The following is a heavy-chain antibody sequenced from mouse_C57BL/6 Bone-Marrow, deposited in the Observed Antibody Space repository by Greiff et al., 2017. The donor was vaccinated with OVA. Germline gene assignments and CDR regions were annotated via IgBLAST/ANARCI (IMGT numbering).Heavy chain of an antibody. CDR3: ARGRVYYSNPGFAY. CDR1: GYAFSSYW. Sequence: VQGVESGAELVKPGASVKISCKASGYAFSSYWMNWVKQRPGKGLEWIGQIYPGDGDTNYNGKFKGKATLTADKSSSTAYMQLSSLTSEDSAVYFCARGRVYYSNPGFAYWGQGTLVTVSA. V-gene: IGHV1-80*01. J-gene: IGHJ3*01. CDR2: IYPGDGDT. D-gene: IGHD2-5*01.